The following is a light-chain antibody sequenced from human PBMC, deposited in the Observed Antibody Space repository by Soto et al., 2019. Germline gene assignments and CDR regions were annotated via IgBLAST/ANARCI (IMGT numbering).Light chain of an antibody. CDR1: QTVSSY. CDR2: DAS. V-gene: IGKV3-11*01. CDR3: QQRSNWPWT. J-gene: IGKJ1*01. Sequence: EIVLTQSPATLSLSPGERATLSCRASQTVSSYLLWYQQKPGQAPRLLIYDASTRATGIPARFSGSGSGTDFTLTISSLEPEDFAVYYCQQRSNWPWTFGQGTKVDIK.